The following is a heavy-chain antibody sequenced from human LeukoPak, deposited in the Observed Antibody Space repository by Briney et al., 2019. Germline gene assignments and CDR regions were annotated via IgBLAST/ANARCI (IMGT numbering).Heavy chain of an antibody. Sequence: NPSETLSLTCTVSGGSIKTNYWSWIRQPPGKGLEWIGEIYHSGSTNYNPSLKSRVTISVDTSKNQFSLKLSSVTAADTAVYYCARGPLGDEFADAFDIWGQGTMVTVSS. D-gene: IGHD4-17*01. V-gene: IGHV4-59*01. CDR3: ARGPLGDEFADAFDI. J-gene: IGHJ3*02. CDR1: GGSIKTNY. CDR2: IYHSGST.